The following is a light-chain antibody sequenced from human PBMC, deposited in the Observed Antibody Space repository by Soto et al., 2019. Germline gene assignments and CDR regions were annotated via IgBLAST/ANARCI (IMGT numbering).Light chain of an antibody. J-gene: IGKJ1*01. CDR2: AAS. CDR3: QQSYRFPWT. CDR1: QSISTY. Sequence: DIQMTQSPSSLSASVGDRVTVACRASQSISTYLTWYQQKPGKAPELLIYAASNLQRGVPSRFSGSGSGTDFTLTIVSLQPEDSATYYCQQSYRFPWTLGQGTKVDIK. V-gene: IGKV1-39*01.